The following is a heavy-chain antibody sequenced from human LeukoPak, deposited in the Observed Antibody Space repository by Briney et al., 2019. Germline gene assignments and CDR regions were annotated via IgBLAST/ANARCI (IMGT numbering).Heavy chain of an antibody. CDR3: AKQVSMDTTGAFDI. Sequence: PGGSLRLSCAASGFTFDDYGMSWVRQAPGKGLEWVSGINWNGGSTGYADSVKGRFTISRDNAKNSLYLQMNSLRAEDTASYYCAKQVSMDTTGAFDIWGQGTMVTVSS. J-gene: IGHJ3*02. CDR1: GFTFDDYG. V-gene: IGHV3-20*04. CDR2: INWNGGST. D-gene: IGHD4-17*01.